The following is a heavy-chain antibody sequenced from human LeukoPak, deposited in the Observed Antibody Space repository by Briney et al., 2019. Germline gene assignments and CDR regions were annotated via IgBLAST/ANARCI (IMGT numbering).Heavy chain of an antibody. J-gene: IGHJ4*02. CDR1: GGSISTYY. D-gene: IGHD3-3*01. Sequence: SETLSLTCTVSGGSISTYYWSWMRQPPGRGLEWIGYIYYSGSTNHNPSLQSRVTILVDTSKNQFSLKLNSVTAADTAVYYCARGGVPGGFYGSFDYWGQGTLVSVSS. CDR2: IYYSGST. V-gene: IGHV4-59*01. CDR3: ARGGVPGGFYGSFDY.